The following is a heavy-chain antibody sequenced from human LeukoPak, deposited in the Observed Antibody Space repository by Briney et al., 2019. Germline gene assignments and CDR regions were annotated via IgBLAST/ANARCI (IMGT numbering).Heavy chain of an antibody. V-gene: IGHV3-30*02. Sequence: PGGSLRLSCAAPGFPFNVYNIHWIRQAPGRGLEWVSFIRNDETEIHYADFAKGRFTISRDRSKNSVYLQMNSLRPDDTAVYYCTTVHYDYVRGSYRRFDYWGQGTLVTVSS. J-gene: IGHJ4*02. CDR3: TTVHYDYVRGSYRRFDY. CDR1: GFPFNVYN. CDR2: IRNDETEI. D-gene: IGHD3-16*02.